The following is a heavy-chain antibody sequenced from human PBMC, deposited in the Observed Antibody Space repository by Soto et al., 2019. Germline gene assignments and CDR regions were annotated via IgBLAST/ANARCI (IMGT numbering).Heavy chain of an antibody. CDR3: ATSYDSLGYYKFDY. CDR1: GFTFSAYA. D-gene: IGHD3-22*01. J-gene: IGHJ4*02. CDR2: ISSYGTNK. V-gene: IGHV3-30-3*02. Sequence: GGSLRLSCAASGFTFSAYAMHWVRQAPGKGLEWVAIISSYGTNKYYADSVKGRFTISRDNSNSALYPQMNSLRAEDTAVYSCATSYDSLGYYKFDYWGQGVLVTVSS.